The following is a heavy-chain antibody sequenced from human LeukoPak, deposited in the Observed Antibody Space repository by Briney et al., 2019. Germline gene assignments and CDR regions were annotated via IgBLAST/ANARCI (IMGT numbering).Heavy chain of an antibody. Sequence: SETLSLTCSVSGGSITSSSYYWGWIRQPPEKGLEWIGSIYYTGGTNYSPSLKSRVTMFVDTSKNQFSLKLSSVTAADTAVYYCASGGAGYYDSSGYYYGYYFDYWDQGTLVTVSS. CDR2: IYYTGGT. V-gene: IGHV4-39*07. CDR1: GGSITSSSYY. D-gene: IGHD3-22*01. CDR3: ASGGAGYYDSSGYYYGYYFDY. J-gene: IGHJ4*02.